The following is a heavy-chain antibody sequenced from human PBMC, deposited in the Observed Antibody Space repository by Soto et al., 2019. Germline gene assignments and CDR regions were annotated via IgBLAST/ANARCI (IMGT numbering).Heavy chain of an antibody. Sequence: SVKVSCKAPADTFTSYYIHWVRQAPGQGLEWMGGIIPIFGTANNAQKFQGRVTITADESTSTAYMELSSLRSEDTAVYYCARGGRTSCYPPPLCGMDVWGQGTTVTVS. D-gene: IGHD2-2*01. CDR1: ADTFTSYY. CDR2: IIPIFGTA. J-gene: IGHJ6*02. V-gene: IGHV1-69*13. CDR3: ARGGRTSCYPPPLCGMDV.